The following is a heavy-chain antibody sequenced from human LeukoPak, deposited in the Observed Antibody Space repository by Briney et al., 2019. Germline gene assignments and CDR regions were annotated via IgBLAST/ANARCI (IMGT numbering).Heavy chain of an antibody. Sequence: PGESLRLSCAASGFSFSSYCMQWVRQAPGKGLERVAVISYDGSNKYYADSVKGRFTISRDNSKNTLYLQMNSLRAEDTAVYYCAKELPGEPYYFDYWGQGTLVTVSS. J-gene: IGHJ4*02. CDR1: GFSFSSYC. V-gene: IGHV3-30*18. D-gene: IGHD1-14*01. CDR2: ISYDGSNK. CDR3: AKELPGEPYYFDY.